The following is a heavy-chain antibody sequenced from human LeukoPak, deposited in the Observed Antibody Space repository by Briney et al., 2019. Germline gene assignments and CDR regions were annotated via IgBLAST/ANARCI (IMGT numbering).Heavy chain of an antibody. Sequence: GGSLRLSCAASGFTFSSYWMSWVRQAPGKGLEWVANIKQDGSEEVYVDSVKGRFAISRDNAKNSLFLQMDALRAEDTAVYYCARDPYSSTWSYGMDVWGQGTTASVSS. CDR2: IKQDGSEE. D-gene: IGHD6-6*01. CDR3: ARDPYSSTWSYGMDV. J-gene: IGHJ6*02. CDR1: GFTFSSYW. V-gene: IGHV3-7*05.